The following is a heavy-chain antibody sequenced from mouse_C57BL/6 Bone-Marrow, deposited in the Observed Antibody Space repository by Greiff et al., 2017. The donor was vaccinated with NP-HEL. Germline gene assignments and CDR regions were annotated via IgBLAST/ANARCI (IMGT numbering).Heavy chain of an antibody. J-gene: IGHJ2*01. CDR2: ISYDGSN. Sequence: VQLKESGPGLVKPSQSLSLTCSVTGYSITSGYYWNWIRQFPGNKLEWMGYISYDGSNNYNPSLKNRISITRDTSKNQFFLKLNSVTTEDTATYYCARTAQALYFDDWGQGTTLTVSS. CDR1: GYSITSGYY. CDR3: ARTAQALYFDD. D-gene: IGHD3-2*02. V-gene: IGHV3-6*01.